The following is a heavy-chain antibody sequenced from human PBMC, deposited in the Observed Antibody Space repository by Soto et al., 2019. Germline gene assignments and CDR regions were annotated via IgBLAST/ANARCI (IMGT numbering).Heavy chain of an antibody. V-gene: IGHV3-23*04. Sequence: EVQLVQSGGGFVQPGGSLRLSCAASGFTFSRSPMSWVRQVPGKGLEWISAIRDDGSSVYYVDSVKGRFTISRDNSKNTSSLRMKNLRAEDTAIYYCVRDRYTMSDFWSAFSCDWGQGALVIVSS. CDR2: IRDDGSSV. J-gene: IGHJ4*02. CDR3: VRDRYTMSDFWSAFSCD. D-gene: IGHD3-3*01. CDR1: GFTFSRSP.